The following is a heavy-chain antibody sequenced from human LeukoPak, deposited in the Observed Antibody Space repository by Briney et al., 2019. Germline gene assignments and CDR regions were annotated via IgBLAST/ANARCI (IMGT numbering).Heavy chain of an antibody. CDR3: AKDWYGGYVIDY. V-gene: IGHV3-23*01. Sequence: GGSLRLSCAASGFTFSSYAMSWVRQAPGKGLEWVSAISGSGGSTYYAGSVKGRFTISRDNSKNTLYLQMNSLRAEDTAVYYCAKDWYGGYVIDYWGQGTLVTVSS. D-gene: IGHD5-12*01. CDR1: GFTFSSYA. CDR2: ISGSGGST. J-gene: IGHJ4*02.